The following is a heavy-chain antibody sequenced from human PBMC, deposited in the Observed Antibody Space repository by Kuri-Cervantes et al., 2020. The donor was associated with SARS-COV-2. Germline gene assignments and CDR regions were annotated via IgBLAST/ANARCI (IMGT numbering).Heavy chain of an antibody. CDR3: ARNSKRSGYTYGVTGRLDP. Sequence: SETLSLTCAVYGGSVSGYYWSWIRRPPGKGLEWIGEINHSGTTNYNMPLKSRVTISVDTSKNQFSLKLYSVTAADTAVYYCARNSKRSGYTYGVTGRLDPWGRGTLVTVSS. V-gene: IGHV4-34*01. D-gene: IGHD5-18*01. CDR1: GGSVSGYY. CDR2: INHSGTT. J-gene: IGHJ5*02.